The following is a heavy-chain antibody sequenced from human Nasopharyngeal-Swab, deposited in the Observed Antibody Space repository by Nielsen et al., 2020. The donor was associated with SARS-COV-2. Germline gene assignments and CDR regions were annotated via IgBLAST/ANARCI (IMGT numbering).Heavy chain of an antibody. CDR2: INPNTGGT. CDR1: GYTFTGCY. J-gene: IGHJ6*03. Sequence: ASVKVSCKASGYTFTGCYIYWVRQAPGQGLEWLGWINPNTGGTNYVQKFRGWVTMTRDTSISPAYMELSRLTSDDTAVYYCARGPGTGGYGAKSPRYQNSYYMDVWGKGTTVTVSS. CDR3: ARGPGTGGYGAKSPRYQNSYYMDV. V-gene: IGHV1-2*04. D-gene: IGHD5-12*01.